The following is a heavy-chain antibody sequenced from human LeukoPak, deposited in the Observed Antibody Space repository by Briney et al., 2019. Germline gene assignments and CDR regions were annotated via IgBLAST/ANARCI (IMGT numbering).Heavy chain of an antibody. J-gene: IGHJ4*02. D-gene: IGHD3-16*02. CDR2: ISNSGGST. Sequence: GGSLRLSCAASGFTFSSYVMSWVRQAPGKGLEWVSSISNSGGSTYYADSVKGRFTISRDNSKNTLYLQMNSLRAEDTAVYYCARERVITFGGVIVASDYWGQGTLVTVSS. CDR1: GFTFSSYV. V-gene: IGHV3-23*01. CDR3: ARERVITFGGVIVASDY.